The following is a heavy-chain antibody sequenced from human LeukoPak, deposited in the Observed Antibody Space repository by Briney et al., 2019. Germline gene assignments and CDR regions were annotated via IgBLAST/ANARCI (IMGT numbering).Heavy chain of an antibody. CDR1: GFTFSSYA. CDR2: ISGSGGST. Sequence: GGSLRLSCAASGFTFSSYAMSWVRQAPGKGLEWVSAISGSGGSTYYADSVKGRFTISRDNSKNTLYLQMNSLRAEDTAVYYCAKDPYLAEPEAYYDFWSGYYTAYWGQGTLVTVSS. D-gene: IGHD3-3*01. J-gene: IGHJ4*02. V-gene: IGHV3-23*01. CDR3: AKDPYLAEPEAYYDFWSGYYTAY.